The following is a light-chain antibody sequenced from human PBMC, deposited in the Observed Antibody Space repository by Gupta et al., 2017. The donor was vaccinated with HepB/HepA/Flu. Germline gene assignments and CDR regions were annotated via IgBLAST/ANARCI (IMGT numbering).Light chain of an antibody. V-gene: IGKV1-39*01. CDR1: QSILRY. Sequence: DIQITQYPSSLSASVGDRVTITCRSIQSILRYLNWFQKKPGKAPNLLIYTASSSQSGVPSRFSGGGSGTDFTLNIIRRQPEDFATYCCRRTYTVARTFGDGTNVDVK. CDR3: RRTYTVART. J-gene: IGKJ3*01. CDR2: TAS.